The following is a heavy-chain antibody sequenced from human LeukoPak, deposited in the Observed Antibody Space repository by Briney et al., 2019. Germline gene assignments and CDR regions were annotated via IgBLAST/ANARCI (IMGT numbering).Heavy chain of an antibody. Sequence: PGGSLRLSCAASGFTFRDYDMHRVRQVPGRGLEWVSAIGIGDDTHYPDSVKGRFTISRENAKNSLYLQMNTLRDGDTAVYYCIRGGIRVSGIDAFDIWGQGTMVTVSS. D-gene: IGHD5/OR15-5a*01. CDR1: GFTFRDYD. J-gene: IGHJ3*02. CDR3: IRGGIRVSGIDAFDI. V-gene: IGHV3-13*01. CDR2: IGIGDDT.